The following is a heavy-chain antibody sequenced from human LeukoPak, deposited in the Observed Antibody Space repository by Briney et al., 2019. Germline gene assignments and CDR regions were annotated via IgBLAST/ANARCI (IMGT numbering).Heavy chain of an antibody. CDR3: ARGRWDDSSGSYYYFDY. J-gene: IGHJ4*02. Sequence: TSQTLSLTCTVSGGSISSGDYYWSWIRQPPGKGLEWIGYIYYSGSTYYNPSLKSRVTISVDTSKNQFSLKLSSVTAADTAVYYCARGRWDDSSGSYYYFDYWGQGTLVTVSS. V-gene: IGHV4-30-4*01. D-gene: IGHD3-22*01. CDR2: IYYSGST. CDR1: GGSISSGDYY.